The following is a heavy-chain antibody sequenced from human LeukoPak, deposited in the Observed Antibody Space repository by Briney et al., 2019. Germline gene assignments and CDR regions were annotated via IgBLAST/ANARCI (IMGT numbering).Heavy chain of an antibody. Sequence: ASVKVSCKASGYTFTSYDINWVRQATGQGLEWMGWMNPNSGNTGYAQKFQGRVTITRNTSISTAYMELSSLRSEDTAAYYCARVLRCSSTSCYKGPLDYYYYMDVWGKGTTVTVSS. CDR1: GYTFTSYD. J-gene: IGHJ6*03. D-gene: IGHD2-2*02. CDR3: ARVLRCSSTSCYKGPLDYYYYMDV. CDR2: MNPNSGNT. V-gene: IGHV1-8*03.